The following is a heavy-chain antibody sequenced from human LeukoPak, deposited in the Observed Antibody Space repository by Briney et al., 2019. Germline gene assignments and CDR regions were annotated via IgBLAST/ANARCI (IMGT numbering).Heavy chain of an antibody. CDR1: GFNFDNYY. CDR2: IRHDGSDV. Sequence: PGGSLRLSCVGSGFNFDNYYMSWVRQAPGKGLEWVADIRHDGSDVYNVDSVRGRFTISRDNAKNSVFLQMNSLKDEDTAVYYCVRDGSGSDFSLDYWGQGPLVTVSS. V-gene: IGHV3-7*04. D-gene: IGHD3-10*01. J-gene: IGHJ4*02. CDR3: VRDGSGSDFSLDY.